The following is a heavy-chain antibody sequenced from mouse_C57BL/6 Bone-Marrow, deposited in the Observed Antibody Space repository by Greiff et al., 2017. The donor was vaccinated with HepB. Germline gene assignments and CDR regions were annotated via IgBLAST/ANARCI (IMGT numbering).Heavy chain of an antibody. Sequence: EVQLQQSGAELVMPGASVKLSCKASGYSFTGYYMNWVKQSPEKSLEWIGEINPSTGGTTYNQKFKAKATLTVDKSSSTAYMQLKSLTSEDSAVYYCARYGGSSYEDYFDYWGQGTTLTVSS. V-gene: IGHV1-42*01. CDR1: GYSFTGYY. D-gene: IGHD1-1*01. J-gene: IGHJ2*01. CDR3: ARYGGSSYEDYFDY. CDR2: INPSTGGT.